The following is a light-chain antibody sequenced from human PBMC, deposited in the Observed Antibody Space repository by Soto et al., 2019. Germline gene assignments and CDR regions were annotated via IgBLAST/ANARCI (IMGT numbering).Light chain of an antibody. Sequence: VMTQSPATLSVSPGERATLSCRASQGVSGNLAWYQQKPGQAPRLLIYGASTRATGIPARFSGSGSGTEFTLTISSLQSEDFAVYYCQQYNIWPPWTFGQGTKVDIK. CDR3: QQYNIWPPWT. CDR1: QGVSGN. CDR2: GAS. J-gene: IGKJ1*01. V-gene: IGKV3-15*01.